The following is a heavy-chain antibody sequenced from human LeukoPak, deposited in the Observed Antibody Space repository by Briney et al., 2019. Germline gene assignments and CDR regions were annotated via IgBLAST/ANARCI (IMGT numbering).Heavy chain of an antibody. Sequence: AASVKVSCKASGYTFTNYYMHWVRQAPGQGLEWMGVINPTGGTTTYAQKFQGRVTMTRDTSTRTVYMEVSSLRSDDTAVYYCARGVNSQGTAMVLFDSWGQGSLVTVSA. CDR1: GYTFTNYY. CDR3: ARGVNSQGTAMVLFDS. J-gene: IGHJ4*02. CDR2: INPTGGTT. V-gene: IGHV1-46*01. D-gene: IGHD5-18*01.